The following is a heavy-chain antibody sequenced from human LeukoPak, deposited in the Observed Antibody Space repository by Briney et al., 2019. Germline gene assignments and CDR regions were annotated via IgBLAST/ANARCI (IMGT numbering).Heavy chain of an antibody. Sequence: GGSLRLSCAASGFIFSNYAMYWVRQAPGKGLESVAAISTKGGSTSYADSVKGRMTISRDDSKNTLYLQMNSLRAEDTAVYYCARVLIGDPPDYWGQGTLVTVSS. J-gene: IGHJ4*02. CDR1: GFIFSNYA. CDR2: ISTKGGST. CDR3: ARVLIGDPPDY. V-gene: IGHV3-64*04. D-gene: IGHD2-21*02.